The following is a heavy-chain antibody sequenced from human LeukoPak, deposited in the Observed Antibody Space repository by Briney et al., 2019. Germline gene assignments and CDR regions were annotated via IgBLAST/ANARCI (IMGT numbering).Heavy chain of an antibody. CDR3: ARDQGDIVVVPAAIGPDY. J-gene: IGHJ4*02. D-gene: IGHD2-2*02. V-gene: IGHV1-2*02. CDR1: GYTFTGYY. CDR2: INPNSGGT. Sequence: GASVKVSCKASGYTFTGYYMHWVRQAPGQGLEWMGWINPNSGGTNYAQKFQGRVTMTRDTSISTAYMELSRLRSDDTAVYYCARDQGDIVVVPAAIGPDYWGQGTLVTVSS.